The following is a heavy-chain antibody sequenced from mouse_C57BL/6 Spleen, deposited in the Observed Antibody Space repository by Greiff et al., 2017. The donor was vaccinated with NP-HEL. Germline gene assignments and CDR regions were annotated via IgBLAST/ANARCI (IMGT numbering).Heavy chain of an antibody. CDR3: AREGTAQDY. CDR1: GFTFSDYG. CDR2: ISSGSSTI. D-gene: IGHD3-2*02. V-gene: IGHV5-17*01. Sequence: EVQVVESGGGLVKPGGSLKLSCAASGFTFSDYGMHWVRQAPEPGLERVAYISSGSSTIYYADTVKGRFTISRDNAKNTLFLHMTSLRSADTAMYYCAREGTAQDYWGQGTTLTVSS. J-gene: IGHJ2*01.